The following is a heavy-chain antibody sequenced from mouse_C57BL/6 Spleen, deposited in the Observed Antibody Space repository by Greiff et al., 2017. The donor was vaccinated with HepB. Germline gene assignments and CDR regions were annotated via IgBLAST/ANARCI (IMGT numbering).Heavy chain of an antibody. J-gene: IGHJ2*01. CDR1: GYTFTSYW. D-gene: IGHD3-1*01. Sequence: VQLQQSGAELVMPGASVKLSCKASGYTFTSYWMHWVKQRPGQGLEWIGEIDPSDSYTNYNQKFKGKSTLTVDKSSSTAYMQLSSLTSEDSAVYYCARSGESYYFDYWGQGTTLTVSS. CDR2: IDPSDSYT. CDR3: ARSGESYYFDY. V-gene: IGHV1-69*01.